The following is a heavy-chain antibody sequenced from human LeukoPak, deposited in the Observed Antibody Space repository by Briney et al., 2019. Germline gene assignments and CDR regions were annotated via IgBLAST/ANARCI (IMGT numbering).Heavy chain of an antibody. CDR1: GGSISSGGYY. Sequence: SETLSLTCTVSGGSISSGGYYWRWIRQHPGKGLEWIGYIYYSGSTHYNPSLKSRVTISVDTSKNQFSLKLSSVAAADTAVYYCRVLTPDFDYWGQGTLVTVSS. CDR3: RVLTPDFDY. V-gene: IGHV4-31*03. CDR2: IYYSGST. J-gene: IGHJ4*02. D-gene: IGHD4/OR15-4a*01.